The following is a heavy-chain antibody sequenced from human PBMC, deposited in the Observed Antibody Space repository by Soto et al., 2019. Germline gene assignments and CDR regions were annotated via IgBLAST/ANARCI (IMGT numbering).Heavy chain of an antibody. V-gene: IGHV3-23*01. CDR3: AKVVEPAAIPGDYFAY. CDR1: GFTFSSYA. J-gene: IGHJ4*02. D-gene: IGHD2-2*02. Sequence: HPGGSLRLSCAAAGFTFSSYAMSWVRQAPGKGLEWVSGISGSGGSTYYADSVKGRFTISRDNSKNTLYLQMNSLRVDDTAVYSCAKVVEPAAIPGDYFAYWGKGTLVTVSS. CDR2: ISGSGGST.